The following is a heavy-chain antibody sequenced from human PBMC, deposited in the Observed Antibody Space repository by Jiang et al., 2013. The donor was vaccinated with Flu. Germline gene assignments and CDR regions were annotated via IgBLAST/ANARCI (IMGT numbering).Heavy chain of an antibody. V-gene: IGHV4-39*01. Sequence: PGLVKPSETLSLTCSVSGGSMSSSSYFWAWIRQPPGKALEWIGSISYSGSTYYNPSLKSRVTISVDTSKSQFSLRMNSVTATDTAVFYCARSVYSYGYGVRTNWFDPWGQGTLVTVSS. J-gene: IGHJ5*02. CDR2: ISYSGST. CDR3: ARSVYSYGYGVRTNWFDP. CDR1: GGSMSSSSYF. D-gene: IGHD5-18*01.